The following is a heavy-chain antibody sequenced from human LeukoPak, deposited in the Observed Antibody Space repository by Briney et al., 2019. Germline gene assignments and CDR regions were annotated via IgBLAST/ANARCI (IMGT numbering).Heavy chain of an antibody. J-gene: IGHJ2*01. CDR3: AGARGGHIVVVTAIQSWYFDL. CDR1: GDSISSGGYY. CDR2: INYSGTT. Sequence: SETLSLTCTVSGDSISSGGYYWTWIRQHPGKGLEWIGYINYSGTTYYNPSLKSRVTISVDTSKNQFSLKLSSVTAADTAVYYCAGARGGHIVVVTAIQSWYFDLWGRGTLVTVSS. D-gene: IGHD2-21*02. V-gene: IGHV4-31*03.